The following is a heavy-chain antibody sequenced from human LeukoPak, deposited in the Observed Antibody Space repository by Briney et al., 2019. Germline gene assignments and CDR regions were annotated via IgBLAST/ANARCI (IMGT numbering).Heavy chain of an antibody. CDR3: AKGSSASCYGSSDY. CDR2: ITNSGGVT. V-gene: IGHV3-23*01. J-gene: IGHJ4*02. Sequence: GGSLRLSCAASGFTFSSHAMSWVRQAPGKGLEWVSSITNSGGVTYHADSVKGRFTISRDNSRSMLYLQMNSLKVADTAVYYCAKGSSASCYGSSDYWGQGTLVTVSS. CDR1: GFTFSSHA. D-gene: IGHD2-2*01.